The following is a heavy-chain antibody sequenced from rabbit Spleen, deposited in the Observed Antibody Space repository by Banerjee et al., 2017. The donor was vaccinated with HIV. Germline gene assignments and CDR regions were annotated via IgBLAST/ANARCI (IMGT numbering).Heavy chain of an antibody. CDR3: ARDTSSSFSSYGMDL. D-gene: IGHD1-1*01. CDR1: GFSFSSAYD. Sequence: QSLEESGGDLVKPGASLTLTCRASGFSFSSAYDMCWVRQAPGKGLEWIACIDTGSSGFTYYANWAKGRFTISKTSSTTVTLQMTRLTAADTATYFCARDTSSSFSSYGMDLWGQGTLVTVS. J-gene: IGHJ6*01. CDR2: IDTGSSGFT. V-gene: IGHV1S40*01.